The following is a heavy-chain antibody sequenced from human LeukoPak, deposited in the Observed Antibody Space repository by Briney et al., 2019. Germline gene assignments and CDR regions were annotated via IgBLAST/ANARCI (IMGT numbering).Heavy chain of an antibody. CDR1: GFTFSSYC. CDR2: INQDGSEK. CDR3: ARGRAVRNWFDP. D-gene: IGHD6-19*01. J-gene: IGHJ5*02. Sequence: GGSLRLSCAASGFTFSSYCMSWVRHAPGKGLEWVANINQDGSEKYYVDSVKGRFTISRDNAKNSLYLQMNSLRAEDTAVYYCARGRAVRNWFDPWGQGTLVTVAS. V-gene: IGHV3-7*01.